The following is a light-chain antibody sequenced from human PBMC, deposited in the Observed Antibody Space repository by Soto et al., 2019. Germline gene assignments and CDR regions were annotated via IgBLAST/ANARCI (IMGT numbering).Light chain of an antibody. CDR1: SSDIGAYNF. V-gene: IGLV2-14*03. CDR2: DVN. J-gene: IGLJ2*01. CDR3: NSWTTSTTMI. Sequence: QSGLTQPASVSGSPGQSITIFCTGTSSDIGAYNFVSWYQQHPGQAPKLMLYDVNIRPSGVSNRFSGSKSGNTASLTISGLQAEDEADYYCNSWTTSTTMIFCGGTKLTVL.